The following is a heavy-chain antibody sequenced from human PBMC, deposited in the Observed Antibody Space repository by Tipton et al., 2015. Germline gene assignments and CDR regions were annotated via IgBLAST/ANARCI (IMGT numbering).Heavy chain of an antibody. Sequence: TLSLTCTVSGASVSSGTYYWSWIRQPPGKGLEWIGYIYYSGSTNYNPSLKSRVTISVDTSKNQFSLKLSSVTAADTAVYYCARTRGGIWSGYHDYYFDYWGQGTLVTVSS. CDR2: IYYSGST. CDR1: GASVSSGTYY. V-gene: IGHV4-61*01. D-gene: IGHD3-3*01. CDR3: ARTRGGIWSGYHDYYFDY. J-gene: IGHJ4*02.